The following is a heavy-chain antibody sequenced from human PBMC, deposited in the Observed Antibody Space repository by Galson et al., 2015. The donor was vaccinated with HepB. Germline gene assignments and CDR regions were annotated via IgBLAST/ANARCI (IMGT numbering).Heavy chain of an antibody. CDR1: GFTFSSYW. D-gene: IGHD3-16*01. Sequence: SLRLSCAASGFTFSSYWMSWVRQAPGKGLEWVANIKQDGSEKYYVDSVKGRFTISRDNAKNSLYLQMNSLRAEDTAVYYCARAQKHPTRGGSFPLAYWGQGTLVTVSS. CDR2: IKQDGSEK. J-gene: IGHJ4*02. CDR3: ARAQKHPTRGGSFPLAY. V-gene: IGHV3-7*03.